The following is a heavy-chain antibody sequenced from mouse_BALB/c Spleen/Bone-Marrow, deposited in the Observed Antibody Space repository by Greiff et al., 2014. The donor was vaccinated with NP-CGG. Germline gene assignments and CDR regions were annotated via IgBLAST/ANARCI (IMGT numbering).Heavy chain of an antibody. D-gene: IGHD2-14*01. CDR3: ARQRIGTYFDD. CDR2: IDPANGNT. J-gene: IGHJ2*01. V-gene: IGHV14-3*02. Sequence: EVKLMESGAELVKPGASVKLSCTASGFNIKDTYMHWVKQRPEQGLEWIGRIDPANGNTKYDPKFQGKATITADTSSNTAYLQLSSLTSEDPVVYYCARQRIGTYFDDWAQATTLTVSS. CDR1: GFNIKDTY.